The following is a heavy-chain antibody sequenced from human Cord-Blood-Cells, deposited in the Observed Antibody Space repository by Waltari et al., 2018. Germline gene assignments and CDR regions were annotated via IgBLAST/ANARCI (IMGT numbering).Heavy chain of an antibody. Sequence: QVQLVESGGGVVQPGRSLRLSCAAPGFTFSSYGMHWVRQAPGNGLEWVAVISYYGSTKYYADSVKGRFTISRDKSKNTLFRQMNSLRAEYTAVYYCAKDWAGGLDYWGQGTLVTVSS. CDR2: ISYYGSTK. CDR3: AKDWAGGLDY. D-gene: IGHD3-16*01. V-gene: IGHV3-30*18. J-gene: IGHJ4*02. CDR1: GFTFSSYG.